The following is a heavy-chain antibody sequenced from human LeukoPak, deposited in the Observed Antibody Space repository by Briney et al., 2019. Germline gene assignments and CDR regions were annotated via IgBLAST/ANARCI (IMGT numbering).Heavy chain of an antibody. Sequence: SETLSLTCAVYGGSFSGYYWSWIRQPPGKGLEWIGEINHSGSTNYNPSLKSRVTISVDTSKNQFSLKLSSVTAADPAVYYCARVIFNIAAGFDYWGQGTLVTVSS. CDR3: ARVIFNIAAGFDY. CDR1: GGSFSGYY. CDR2: INHSGST. J-gene: IGHJ4*02. D-gene: IGHD6-13*01. V-gene: IGHV4-34*01.